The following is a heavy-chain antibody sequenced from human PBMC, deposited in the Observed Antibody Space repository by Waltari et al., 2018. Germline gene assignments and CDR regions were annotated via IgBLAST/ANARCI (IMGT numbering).Heavy chain of an antibody. V-gene: IGHV3-7*01. CDR3: TTLARGESGDY. J-gene: IGHJ4*02. CDR1: GVTFTTYW. Sequence: EVQLVASGGSLVEPGWSLRLSCAASGVTFTTYWMKWIRQAPGKGLEWLANINPDGSQKFYVDSVKGRFTVSRDNAQNSLYLQMNNLRAEDTAVYYCTTLARGESGDYWGQGTLVTVSS. CDR2: INPDGSQK. D-gene: IGHD3-10*01.